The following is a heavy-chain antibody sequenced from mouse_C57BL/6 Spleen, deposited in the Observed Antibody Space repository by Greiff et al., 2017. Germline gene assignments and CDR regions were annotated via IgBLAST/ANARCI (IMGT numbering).Heavy chain of an antibody. CDR2: IYPRSGNT. CDR1: GYTFTSYG. V-gene: IGHV1-81*01. J-gene: IGHJ4*01. D-gene: IGHD4-1*01. CDR3: ARDFLTGTFYAMDY. Sequence: QVQLQQSGAELARPGASVKLSCKASGYTFTSYGISWVKQRTGQGLEWIGEIYPRSGNTYYNEKFKGKATLTADKSSSTAYMELRSLTSEDSAVYFCARDFLTGTFYAMDYWGQGTSVTVSS.